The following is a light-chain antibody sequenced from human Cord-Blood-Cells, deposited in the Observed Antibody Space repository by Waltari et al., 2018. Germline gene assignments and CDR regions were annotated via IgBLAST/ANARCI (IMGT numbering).Light chain of an antibody. CDR1: SRDVGSYNR. J-gene: IGLJ3*02. CDR3: SSYTSSSTWV. CDR2: EVS. V-gene: IGLV2-18*02. Sequence: QSALTQPPSVSGSPGQSVTISCTGTSRDVGSYNRVSWYQQPPGTAPKLMIYEVSHRPSGVPDRFSGSKSGNTASLTISGLQAEDEADYYCSSYTSSSTWVFGGGTKLTVL.